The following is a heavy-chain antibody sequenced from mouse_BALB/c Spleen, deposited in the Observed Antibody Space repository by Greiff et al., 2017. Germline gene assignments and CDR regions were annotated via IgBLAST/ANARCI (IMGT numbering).Heavy chain of an antibody. Sequence: QVQLQQPGAELVKPGASVKLSCKASGYTFTSYWMHWVKQRPGQGLEWIGEINPSNGRTNYNEKFKSKATLTVDKSSSTAYMQLSSLTSADSAVYYCARSYGNYGGYYAMDYWGQGTSVTVSS. CDR3: ARSYGNYGGYYAMDY. CDR1: GYTFTSYW. V-gene: IGHV1S81*02. CDR2: INPSNGRT. D-gene: IGHD2-10*02. J-gene: IGHJ4*01.